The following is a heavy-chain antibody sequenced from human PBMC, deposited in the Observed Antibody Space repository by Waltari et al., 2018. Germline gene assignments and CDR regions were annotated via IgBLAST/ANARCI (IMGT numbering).Heavy chain of an antibody. J-gene: IGHJ5*02. CDR2: IYYSGST. V-gene: IGHV4-39*07. CDR3: ASFPTCWSGENWFDP. D-gene: IGHD3-3*01. Sequence: QLQLQESGPGLVKPSETLSLTCTVSGGSISSSSYYWGWIRQPPGKGLEWIGSIYYSGSTYYNPSLKCRVTISVDTSKNQCSLKLSSVTAADTAVYYCASFPTCWSGENWFDPWGQGTLVTVSS. CDR1: GGSISSSSYY.